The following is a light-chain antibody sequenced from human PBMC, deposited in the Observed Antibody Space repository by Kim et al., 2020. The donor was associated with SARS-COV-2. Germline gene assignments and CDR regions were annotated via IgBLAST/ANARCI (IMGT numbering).Light chain of an antibody. V-gene: IGKV1D-13*01. CDR2: DAS. CDR1: QGISSA. J-gene: IGKJ2*01. Sequence: AIQLTQSPSSLSASVGDRVTITCRASQGISSALAWYQQKPGKAPKLLIYDASTLESGVPSRFSGSGSGTDFTLTISSLQPEDFATYYCQQFNNYDTFGPGTKLEIK. CDR3: QQFNNYDT.